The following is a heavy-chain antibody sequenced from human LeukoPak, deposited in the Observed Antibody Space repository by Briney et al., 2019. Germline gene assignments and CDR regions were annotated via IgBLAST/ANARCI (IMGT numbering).Heavy chain of an antibody. CDR1: GFTLSSYS. CDR3: ARVRSSGSQDAFDY. Sequence: PGGSLRLSCAASGFTLSSYSMNWVRQAPGKGLEWVSSISSSGSYIYYADSLKGRFTISRDNAKNSLYLQMNSLRAEDTAVYYCARVRSSGSQDAFDYWGQGTLVTVSS. J-gene: IGHJ4*02. V-gene: IGHV3-21*01. CDR2: ISSSGSYI. D-gene: IGHD3-22*01.